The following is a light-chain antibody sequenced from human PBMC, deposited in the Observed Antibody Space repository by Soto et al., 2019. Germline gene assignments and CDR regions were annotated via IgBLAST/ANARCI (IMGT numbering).Light chain of an antibody. J-gene: IGKJ4*01. CDR1: QSVSSY. V-gene: IGKV3-11*01. CDR3: QPRGNWPST. CDR2: DAS. Sequence: EIGLTQSPATLSLSPGERATLSCRASQSVSSYLAWYQQKPGQAPRLLIYDASSRATGIPARFSGSGSETDFTLNITGLELADFAVYYCQPRGNWPSTFGGGTTVEI.